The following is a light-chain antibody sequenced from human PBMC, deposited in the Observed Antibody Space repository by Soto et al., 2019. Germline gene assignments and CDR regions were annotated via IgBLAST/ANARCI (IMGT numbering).Light chain of an antibody. V-gene: IGKV1-5*03. J-gene: IGKJ1*01. Sequence: DIQVTQSPSTLSGSVGDRVTITCRASQTISSWLAWYQQKPGKAPKLLIYKASTLKSGVPSRFSGSGSGTEFILTISSLQPDDFATYYCQHYNSYSEAFGQGT. CDR2: KAS. CDR3: QHYNSYSEA. CDR1: QTISSW.